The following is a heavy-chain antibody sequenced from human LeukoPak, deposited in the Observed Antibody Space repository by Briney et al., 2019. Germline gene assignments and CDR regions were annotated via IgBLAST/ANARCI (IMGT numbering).Heavy chain of an antibody. J-gene: IGHJ5*02. D-gene: IGHD3-3*01. CDR2: IYYSGST. V-gene: IGHV4-61*08. Sequence: SETLSLTCAVSGGSISSGGYSWSWIRQPPGKGLEWIVYIYYSGSTNYNPSLKSRVTISVDTSKNQFSLKLSSVTAADTAVYYCARVGYYDFWSGYSSNNWFDPWGQGTLVTVSS. CDR1: GGSISSGGYS. CDR3: ARVGYYDFWSGYSSNNWFDP.